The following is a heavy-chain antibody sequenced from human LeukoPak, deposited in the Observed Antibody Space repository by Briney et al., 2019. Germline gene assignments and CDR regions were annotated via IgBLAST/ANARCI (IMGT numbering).Heavy chain of an antibody. D-gene: IGHD3-22*01. Sequence: GGSLRLSCAASGFTFSSYSMYWIRQAPGKGLEWVSSISSSSSYIYYADSVKGRFTISRDNAKNSLYLQMNSLRAEDTAVYYCARDGRIWYYYDSSGYYHGAFDIWGQGTMVTVSS. CDR2: ISSSSSYI. CDR1: GFTFSSYS. J-gene: IGHJ3*02. V-gene: IGHV3-21*01. CDR3: ARDGRIWYYYDSSGYYHGAFDI.